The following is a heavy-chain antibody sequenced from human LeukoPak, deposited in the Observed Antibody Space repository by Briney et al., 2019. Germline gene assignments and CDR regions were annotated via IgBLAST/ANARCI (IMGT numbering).Heavy chain of an antibody. V-gene: IGHV1-2*02. CDR3: ARDLGYCSGGSCPYFDY. J-gene: IGHJ4*02. Sequence: ASVKVSCKASGYTFTGYYMHWVRQAPGQGLEWMGWINPNSGGTNYAQKFQGRVTMTRDTSISTAYMELSRLRSDDTAVYYCARDLGYCSGGSCPYFDYWGQGTLVTVSS. D-gene: IGHD2-15*01. CDR1: GYTFTGYY. CDR2: INPNSGGT.